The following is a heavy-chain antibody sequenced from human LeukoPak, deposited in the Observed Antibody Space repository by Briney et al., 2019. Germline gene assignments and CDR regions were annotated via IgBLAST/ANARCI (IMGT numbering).Heavy chain of an antibody. D-gene: IGHD3/OR15-3a*01. CDR3: ARLDWSNWCFDL. CDR2: IYYTGST. CDR1: GGSISSGSYY. J-gene: IGHJ2*01. V-gene: IGHV4-39*01. Sequence: SSETLSLTCAVSGGSISSGSYYWGWIRQPPGKGPEWIGSIYYTGSTYYNPSLKSRVTISVDTSKNQFSLNLSSVTAADTAVYYCARLDWSNWCFDLWGRGTLVIVSS.